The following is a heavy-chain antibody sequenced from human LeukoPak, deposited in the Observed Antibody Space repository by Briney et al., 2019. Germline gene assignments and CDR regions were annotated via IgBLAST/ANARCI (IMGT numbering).Heavy chain of an antibody. Sequence: GESLKISCKGSGYSFTSYWIGWVRQMPGKGLGWMGIIYPGDSDTRYSPSFQGQVTISADKSISTAYLQWSSLKASDTAMYYCARYQGIISRETYFDLWGRGTLVTVSS. CDR1: GYSFTSYW. CDR2: IYPGDSDT. V-gene: IGHV5-51*01. J-gene: IGHJ2*01. CDR3: ARYQGIISRETYFDL. D-gene: IGHD2-15*01.